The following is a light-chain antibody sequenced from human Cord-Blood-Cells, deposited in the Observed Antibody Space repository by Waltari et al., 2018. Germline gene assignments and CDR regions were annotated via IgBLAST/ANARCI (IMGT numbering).Light chain of an antibody. CDR1: QSVLYSSNNKNY. CDR2: WAA. Sequence: DIVMTQSPDSLAVSLSARATINCKSSQSVLYSSNNKNYLAWYQQEPGQPPKLLIYWAATRESGVPDRFSGSGCGTDFTLTSSSLQAEYVAVYYCQQYYSTPTFGQGTKLEIK. CDR3: QQYYSTPT. V-gene: IGKV4-1*01. J-gene: IGKJ2*01.